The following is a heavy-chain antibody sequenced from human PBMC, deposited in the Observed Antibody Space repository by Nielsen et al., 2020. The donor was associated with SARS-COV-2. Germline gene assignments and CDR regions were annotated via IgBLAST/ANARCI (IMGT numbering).Heavy chain of an antibody. CDR3: ARGGFAYGL. J-gene: IGHJ4*02. Sequence: WIRQPPGKGLEWVANIKEDGTERNYVDSVKGRFTISRDNAKNSLFLQMSSLRAEDTAIYYCARGGFAYGLWGQGTLVTVSS. V-gene: IGHV3-7*03. CDR2: IKEDGTER. D-gene: IGHD3-10*01.